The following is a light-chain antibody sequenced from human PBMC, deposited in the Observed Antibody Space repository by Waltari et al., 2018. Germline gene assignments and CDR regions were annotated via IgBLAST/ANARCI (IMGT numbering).Light chain of an antibody. Sequence: EIVLTQSPGTLSLSPGERATLSCRASQSISRYLIWYQQKPGQAPRLLIYGASTRAAGIPDRFSGSGSGTDFSLTISRLEPEDFAVYYCQNHERLPAVFGRGTKVEIK. CDR2: GAS. CDR3: QNHERLPAV. J-gene: IGKJ1*01. V-gene: IGKV3-20*01. CDR1: QSISRY.